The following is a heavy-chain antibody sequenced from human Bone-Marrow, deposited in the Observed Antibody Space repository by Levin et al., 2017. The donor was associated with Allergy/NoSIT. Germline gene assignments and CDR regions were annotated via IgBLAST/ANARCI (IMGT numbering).Heavy chain of an antibody. CDR2: INPHSGAT. CDR3: ARTVAYSFAYGIDY. D-gene: IGHD5-18*01. Sequence: ASVKVSCKASGYVFTGYYIHWVRQAPGQGLEWMGWINPHSGATTYAQKFRDRVTITRDTSITTAYMDLSSLRSDDTAVFYCARTVAYSFAYGIDYWGQGTLVSVSS. V-gene: IGHV1-2*02. J-gene: IGHJ4*02. CDR1: GYVFTGYY.